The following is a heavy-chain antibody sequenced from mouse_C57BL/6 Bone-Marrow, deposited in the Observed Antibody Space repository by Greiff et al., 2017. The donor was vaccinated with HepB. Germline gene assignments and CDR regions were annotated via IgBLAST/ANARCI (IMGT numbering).Heavy chain of an antibody. J-gene: IGHJ2*01. CDR2: IRSKSSNYAT. V-gene: IGHV10-3*01. CDR1: GFTFNTYA. D-gene: IGHD4-1*01. CDR3: VRELGPRYYFDY. Sequence: EVQLVESGGGLVQPKGSLKLSCSASGFTFNTYAMHWVRQAPGKGLEWVARIRSKSSNYATYYADSVKDRFTISRDDSQSMLYLQMNNLKTEDTAMYYCVRELGPRYYFDYWGQGTTLTVSS.